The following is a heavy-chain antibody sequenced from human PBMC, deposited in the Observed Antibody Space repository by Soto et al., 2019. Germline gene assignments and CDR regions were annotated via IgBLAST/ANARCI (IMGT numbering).Heavy chain of an antibody. D-gene: IGHD2-2*01. CDR3: AKTVSRYCSSTSCYQPY. CDR2: ISYDGSNK. V-gene: IGHV3-30-3*02. CDR1: GFTFSSYA. J-gene: IGHJ4*02. Sequence: QVQLVESGGGVVQPGRSLRLSCAASGFTFSSYAMHWVRQAPGKGLEWVAVISYDGSNKYYADSVKGRFTISRDNSKNTLYLQMNSLRAEDTAVYYCAKTVSRYCSSTSCYQPYWGQGTLVTVSS.